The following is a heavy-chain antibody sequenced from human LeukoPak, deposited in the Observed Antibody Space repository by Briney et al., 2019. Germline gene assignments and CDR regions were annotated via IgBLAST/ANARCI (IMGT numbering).Heavy chain of an antibody. CDR2: ISGSGGST. V-gene: IGHV3-23*01. J-gene: IGHJ6*03. CDR1: GFTFSSYG. CDR3: AKEVWVATAYYYYYMDV. Sequence: GGTLRLSCAASGFTFSSYGMSWVRQAPGKGLEWVSAISGSGGSTYYADSVKGRFTISRDNSKNTLYLQMNSLRAEDTAVYYCAKEVWVATAYYYYYMDVWGKGTTVTISS. D-gene: IGHD5-12*01.